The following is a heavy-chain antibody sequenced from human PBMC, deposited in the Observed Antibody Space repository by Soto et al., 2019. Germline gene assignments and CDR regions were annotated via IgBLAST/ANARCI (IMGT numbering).Heavy chain of an antibody. CDR2: IIPMFGTT. Sequence: ASVKVSFKTAGGTLSSHAINWVRQANGQGLEWMGGIIPMFGTTNYAQKFKGRVTISADESTSTAYMELSSLRSEDAAVYYCARAAIHGSSWYFCFDPWGQGTLVTVSA. CDR3: ARAAIHGSSWYFCFDP. J-gene: IGHJ5*02. D-gene: IGHD6-13*01. V-gene: IGHV1-69*01. CDR1: GGTLSSHA.